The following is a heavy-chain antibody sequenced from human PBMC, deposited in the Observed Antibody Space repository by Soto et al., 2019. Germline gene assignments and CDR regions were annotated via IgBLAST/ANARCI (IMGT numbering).Heavy chain of an antibody. V-gene: IGHV4-59*08. CDR3: DRHRDPYNWFDP. CDR2: IYYSGST. Sequence: SETLSLTCTVSGGSISSYYWSWIRQPPGRGLEWIGYIYYSGSTNYNPSLKSRVTISVDTSKNQFSLKLSSVTAADTAVYYCDRHRDPYNWFDPWGQGTLVTVSS. CDR1: GGSISSYY. J-gene: IGHJ5*02.